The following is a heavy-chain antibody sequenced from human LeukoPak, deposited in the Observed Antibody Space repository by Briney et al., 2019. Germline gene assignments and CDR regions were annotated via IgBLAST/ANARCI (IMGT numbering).Heavy chain of an antibody. CDR2: IKQDGSEK. Sequence: GGSLRLSCAASGFTFSSYWMSWVRQAPGKGLEWVANIKQDGSEKYYVDSVKGRFTISRDNAKNSLYLQMNSLRAEDTAVYYCARAVLAAAPYYYYYYYMDVWGKGTTVTVSS. D-gene: IGHD6-13*01. V-gene: IGHV3-7*01. J-gene: IGHJ6*03. CDR1: GFTFSSYW. CDR3: ARAVLAAAPYYYYYYYMDV.